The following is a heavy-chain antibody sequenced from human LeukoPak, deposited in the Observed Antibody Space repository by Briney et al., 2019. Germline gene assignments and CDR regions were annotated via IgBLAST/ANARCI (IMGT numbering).Heavy chain of an antibody. CDR1: GYTFTSYG. D-gene: IGHD2-15*01. V-gene: IGHV1-18*01. J-gene: IGHJ6*02. CDR2: ISAYNGNT. Sequence: ASVKVSCTASGYTFTSYGIGWVRPAPGQGLAWVGWISAYNGNTNYAQKLQGRVTMTTDTSTSTAYMELRSLRSDDTAVYYCVGGGSSYYYYGMDVWGQGTTVTVSS. CDR3: VGGGSSYYYYGMDV.